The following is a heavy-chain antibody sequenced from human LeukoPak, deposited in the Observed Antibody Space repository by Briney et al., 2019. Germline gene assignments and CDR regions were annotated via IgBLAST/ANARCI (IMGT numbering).Heavy chain of an antibody. Sequence: PSETLSLTCAVYGGSFSGYYRSWIRQPPGKGLEWIGEINHSGSTNYNPSLKSRVTISVDTSKNQFSLKLSSVTAADTAVYYCARDPGAPSYDFWSGYPPNYYYYYMDVWGKGTTVTVSS. D-gene: IGHD3-3*01. CDR3: ARDPGAPSYDFWSGYPPNYYYYYMDV. J-gene: IGHJ6*03. CDR2: INHSGST. CDR1: GGSFSGYY. V-gene: IGHV4-34*01.